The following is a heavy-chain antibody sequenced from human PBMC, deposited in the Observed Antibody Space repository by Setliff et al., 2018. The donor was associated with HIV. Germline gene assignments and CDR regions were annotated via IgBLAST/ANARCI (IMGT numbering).Heavy chain of an antibody. Sequence: GGSLRLSCAASGFTFSSYTMNWVRQAPGKGLDWVSYISSSGSTIYYADSVKGRFTVYRDNTKNSLYLQMNSLRAEDTAVYYCARGVSYLDYWGQGTLVTVSS. CDR1: GFTFSSYT. CDR3: ARGVSYLDY. V-gene: IGHV3-48*04. J-gene: IGHJ4*02. D-gene: IGHD3-3*01. CDR2: ISSSGSTI.